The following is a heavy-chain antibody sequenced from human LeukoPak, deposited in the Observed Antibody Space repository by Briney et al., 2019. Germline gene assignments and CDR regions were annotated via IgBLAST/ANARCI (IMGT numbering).Heavy chain of an antibody. CDR3: ARSPDQVGATFVDY. CDR2: IIPIFGTA. CDR1: GGTFSSYA. V-gene: IGHV1-69*01. Sequence: ASVKVSCKASGGTFSSYAISWVRQAPGQGLEWMGGIIPIFGTANYAQKFQGRVTITADESTSTAYMELSSLRSEDTAVYYCARSPDQVGATFVDYWGQGTLVTVSS. D-gene: IGHD1-26*01. J-gene: IGHJ4*02.